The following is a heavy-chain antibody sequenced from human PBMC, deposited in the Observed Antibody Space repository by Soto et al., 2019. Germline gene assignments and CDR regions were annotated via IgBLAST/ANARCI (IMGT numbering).Heavy chain of an antibody. J-gene: IGHJ6*02. CDR2: IFSNDEK. CDR1: VFSLSNARMG. D-gene: IGHD5-18*01. Sequence: QVTLKESGPVLVKPTETLTLTCTVSVFSLSNARMGVSWIRQPPVKALEWLAHIFSNDEKSYSTSLKSRLTISKDTSKSQVVLTMTNMDPVDTAAYYCARNTAMANYDYYGMDVWGQGTTVTVSS. CDR3: ARNTAMANYDYYGMDV. V-gene: IGHV2-26*01.